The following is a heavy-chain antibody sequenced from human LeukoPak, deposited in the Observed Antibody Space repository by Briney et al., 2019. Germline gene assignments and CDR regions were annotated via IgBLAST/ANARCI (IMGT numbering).Heavy chain of an antibody. CDR2: INHSGST. Sequence: SETLSLTCAVYGGSFSGYYWSWIRQPPGKGLEWIGEINHSGSTNYNPSLKSRVTISVDTSKNQFSLKLSSVTAADTAVYYCARELGIAAAGNYGGYYYGMDVWGQGTTVTVSS. D-gene: IGHD6-13*01. V-gene: IGHV4-34*01. CDR1: GGSFSGYY. J-gene: IGHJ6*02. CDR3: ARELGIAAAGNYGGYYYGMDV.